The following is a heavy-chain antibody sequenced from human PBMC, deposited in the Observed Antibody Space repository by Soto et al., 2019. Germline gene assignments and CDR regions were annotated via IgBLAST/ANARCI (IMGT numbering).Heavy chain of an antibody. CDR2: ISGSGGST. Sequence: EVQLLESGGGLVQPGGSLRLSCAASGFTFSSYAMSWVRQAPGKGLECVSGISGSGGSTYYADSVKGRFTISRDNSKNPLYLQMNSLRAEDTAVYYCAKDRSSSGWFLDYWGQGTLVTVSS. CDR1: GFTFSSYA. CDR3: AKDRSSSGWFLDY. D-gene: IGHD6-19*01. V-gene: IGHV3-23*01. J-gene: IGHJ4*02.